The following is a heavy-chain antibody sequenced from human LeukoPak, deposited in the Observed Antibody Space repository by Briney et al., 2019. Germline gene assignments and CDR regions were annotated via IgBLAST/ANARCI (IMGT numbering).Heavy chain of an antibody. CDR1: GFTFSDYY. J-gene: IGHJ4*02. Sequence: GSLRLSCAASGFTFSDYYMSWIRQAPGKGLEWVSYISSSGSTIYYADSVKGRFTFSRDNAKNSLYLQMNNLRAEDTAVYYCARDRKQWLALDYWGQGTLVTVSS. CDR3: ARDRKQWLALDY. CDR2: ISSSGSTI. D-gene: IGHD6-19*01. V-gene: IGHV3-11*01.